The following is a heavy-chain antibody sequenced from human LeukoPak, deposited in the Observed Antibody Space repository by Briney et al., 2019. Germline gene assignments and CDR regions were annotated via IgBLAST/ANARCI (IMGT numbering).Heavy chain of an antibody. D-gene: IGHD3-3*01. CDR3: ARVITIFGVVTEGYYFDY. J-gene: IGHJ4*02. V-gene: IGHV1-69*01. Sequence: SVKVSCXASGGTFSSYAISWVRQAPGQGLEWMGGIIPIFGTANYAQKFQGRVTITADESTSTAYMELSSLRSEDTAVYYCARVITIFGVVTEGYYFDYWGQGTLVTVSS. CDR2: IIPIFGTA. CDR1: GGTFSSYA.